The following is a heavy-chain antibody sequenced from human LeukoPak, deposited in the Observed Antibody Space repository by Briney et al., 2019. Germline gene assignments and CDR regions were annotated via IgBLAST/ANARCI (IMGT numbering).Heavy chain of an antibody. J-gene: IGHJ4*02. CDR2: ISSSRADI. CDR3: ATGTYYYDSSSYNPPPTRHDS. Sequence: GGSLRLSCAASGFTFSSYSMSWGRQAPGKGLEWVSSISSSRADIYYANSVKGGFTISKNDAKNSPYLQMNPLSAEATAVSHCATGTYYYDSSSYNPPPTRHDSWGQGTLVPVSS. CDR1: GFTFSSYS. V-gene: IGHV3-21*01. D-gene: IGHD3-22*01.